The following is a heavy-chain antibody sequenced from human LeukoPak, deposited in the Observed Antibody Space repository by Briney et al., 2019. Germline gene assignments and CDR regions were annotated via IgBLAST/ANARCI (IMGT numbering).Heavy chain of an antibody. CDR2: IYYGGST. CDR3: ARASPLVRGVLDY. Sequence: KPSQTLSLTCTVSGVSISSGAFYWNWIRQHPGKGLEWIGYIYYGGSTYYNPSLKSRLTISVDTSKNQLSLKLSSVTAADTAVYYCARASPLVRGVLDYWGQGTLVTVSS. V-gene: IGHV4-31*03. J-gene: IGHJ4*02. D-gene: IGHD3-10*01. CDR1: GVSISSGAFY.